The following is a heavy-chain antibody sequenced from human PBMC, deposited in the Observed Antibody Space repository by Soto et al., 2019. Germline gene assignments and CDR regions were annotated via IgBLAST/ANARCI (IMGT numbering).Heavy chain of an antibody. CDR2: IIPMFGTA. J-gene: IGHJ6*02. Sequence: QVQLVQSGAEVKKPGSSVKVSCKASGGTFSSYAISWVRQAPGQGLEWMGGIIPMFGTADYAQKFQGRVTITADESTSTAYMELSSLRSDDTAVYYCATRKGGSQYYYYGMDVWGQGTTVTVSS. CDR3: ATRKGGSQYYYYGMDV. V-gene: IGHV1-69*12. CDR1: GGTFSSYA. D-gene: IGHD3-10*01.